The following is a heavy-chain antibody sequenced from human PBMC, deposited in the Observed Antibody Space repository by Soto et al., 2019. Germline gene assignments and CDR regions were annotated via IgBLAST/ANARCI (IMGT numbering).Heavy chain of an antibody. Sequence: RGESLKISCKGSGYSFTSYWIGWGRQMPGKGLEWMGIIYPGDSDTRYSPSFQGQVTISADKSISTAYLQWSSLKASDTAMYYCARQSAQTYYDFWRGWPHHFGYWGPGTLVTVSS. CDR2: IYPGDSDT. V-gene: IGHV5-51*01. J-gene: IGHJ4*02. CDR1: GYSFTSYW. CDR3: ARQSAQTYYDFWRGWPHHFGY. D-gene: IGHD3-3*01.